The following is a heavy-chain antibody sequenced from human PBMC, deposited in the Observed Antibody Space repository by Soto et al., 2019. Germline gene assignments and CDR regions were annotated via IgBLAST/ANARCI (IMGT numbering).Heavy chain of an antibody. CDR2: IYSGGST. Sequence: EVQLVESGGGLIQPGGSLRLSCAASGFTVSSNYMSWVRQAPGKGLEWVSVIYSGGSTCYADSVKGRFTISRDNSKITLYLQMNSLRAEDTAVYYCARDRVESGYPEYFQHWGQGTLVTVSS. CDR1: GFTVSSNY. D-gene: IGHD3-22*01. V-gene: IGHV3-53*01. J-gene: IGHJ1*01. CDR3: ARDRVESGYPEYFQH.